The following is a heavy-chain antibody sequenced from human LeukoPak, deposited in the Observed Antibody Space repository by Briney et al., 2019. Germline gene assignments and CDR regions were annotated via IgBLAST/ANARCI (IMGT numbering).Heavy chain of an antibody. J-gene: IGHJ6*02. CDR2: IYHNGTP. Sequence: SETLSLTCGVSVGSISSGNWWSWVRQSPGKGPEWIGEIYHNGTPNYNPSLKSRVTISADTFKNHFSLKLTSVTAADTAVYYCATAPILRGEGGEHYKYGMDVWGQGTTVIVSS. CDR1: VGSISSGNW. V-gene: IGHV4/OR15-8*01. CDR3: ATAPILRGEGGEHYKYGMDV. D-gene: IGHD2-2*02.